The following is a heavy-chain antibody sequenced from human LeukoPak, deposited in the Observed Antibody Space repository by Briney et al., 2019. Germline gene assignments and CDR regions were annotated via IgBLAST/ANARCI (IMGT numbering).Heavy chain of an antibody. D-gene: IGHD1-26*01. V-gene: IGHV3-7*03. Sequence: GGSLRLSCAASGFTFSTSWMTWVRQAPGMGLEWVANIKQDGSEEYYVDSVKGRFSISRDNAKNSLYLQMNNLRVEDTAVYYCARGRANPSVGATDDAFDIWGQGTMVTVSS. CDR2: IKQDGSEE. J-gene: IGHJ3*02. CDR3: ARGRANPSVGATDDAFDI. CDR1: GFTFSTSW.